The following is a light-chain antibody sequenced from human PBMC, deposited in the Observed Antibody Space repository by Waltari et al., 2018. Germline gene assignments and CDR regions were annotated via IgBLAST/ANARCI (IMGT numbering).Light chain of an antibody. CDR2: DVS. Sequence: QSALTQPAPVSGSPGQSITISCTGTSSDVGGYNYVSWYQQHPGKAPKLMIYDVSKRPSWVSNRFSGSESGNTASLTISGLQAEDEADYYCSSYTSSSTLVFGGGTKLTVL. J-gene: IGLJ2*01. V-gene: IGLV2-14*01. CDR3: SSYTSSSTLV. CDR1: SSDVGGYNY.